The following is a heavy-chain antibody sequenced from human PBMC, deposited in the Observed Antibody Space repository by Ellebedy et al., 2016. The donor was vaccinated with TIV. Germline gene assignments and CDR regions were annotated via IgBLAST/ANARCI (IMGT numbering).Heavy chain of an antibody. CDR3: ATSKRQQLVPFDY. CDR1: GLTFSRNW. J-gene: IGHJ4*02. D-gene: IGHD6-13*01. Sequence: GESLKISCAASGLTFSRNWMHWVRQAPGKGLLWVSRINSDGSSTSYADSVKGRFTISRDNAKNTLYLQMNSLRVEDTAVYYCATSKRQQLVPFDYWGQGTLVTVSS. V-gene: IGHV3-74*01. CDR2: INSDGSST.